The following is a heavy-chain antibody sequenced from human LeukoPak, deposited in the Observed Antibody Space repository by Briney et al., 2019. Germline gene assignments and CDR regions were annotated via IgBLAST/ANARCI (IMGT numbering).Heavy chain of an antibody. CDR2: ISPKGGHA. Sequence: ASVKVSCKTSGYTFVTYGISWVRQAPGQGLEWMGWISPKGGHANYAQKFRGRVTMTTDTATTTAYMELGSLRSDDTAVYYCARDRGVEGADTFDYWGQGTLVTVSS. CDR3: ARDRGVEGADTFDY. D-gene: IGHD1-26*01. CDR1: GYTFVTYG. V-gene: IGHV1-18*01. J-gene: IGHJ4*02.